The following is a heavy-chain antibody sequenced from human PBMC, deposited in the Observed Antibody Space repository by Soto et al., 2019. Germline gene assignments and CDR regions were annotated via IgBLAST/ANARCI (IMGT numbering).Heavy chain of an antibody. D-gene: IGHD3-3*01. J-gene: IGHJ5*01. Sequence: GGSRRLSWAASGFTFSRHAIHWVRLTPGRGLEWVLAISRDGSYIYYTDSVKGRFTVSRDNSKNTVFVQMNRLIPDDTALYFCARTRNGGVADSFDSWGQGTRVTVSS. V-gene: IGHV3-30*04. CDR3: ARTRNGGVADSFDS. CDR2: ISRDGSYI. CDR1: GFTFSRHA.